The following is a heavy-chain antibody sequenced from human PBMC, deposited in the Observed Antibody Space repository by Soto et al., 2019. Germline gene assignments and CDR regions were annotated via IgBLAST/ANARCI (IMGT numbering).Heavy chain of an antibody. CDR1: GYSFTDYH. J-gene: IGHJ6*02. CDR3: ARGDSTDCSNGVCSFFYNHDMDV. D-gene: IGHD2-8*01. V-gene: IGHV1-2*04. Sequence: ASVKVSCKASGYSFTDYHIHWVRQAPGQGLEWLGRINPKSGGTSTAQKFQGWVTMTTDTSISKASMELTRLTSDDTAIYYCARGDSTDCSNGVCSFFYNHDMDVWGQGTTVTVSS. CDR2: INPKSGGT.